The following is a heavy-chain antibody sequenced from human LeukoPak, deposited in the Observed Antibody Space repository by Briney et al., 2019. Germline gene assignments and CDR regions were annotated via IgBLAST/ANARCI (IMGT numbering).Heavy chain of an antibody. CDR3: ARQKWEQQGRDYYFNGLDV. CDR2: IYSSGST. J-gene: IGHJ6*02. CDR1: GFTVSSNY. V-gene: IGHV3-53*01. Sequence: PGGSLRLSCAASGFTVSSNYMSWVRQAPGKGLEWVSVIYSSGSTFYADSVKGRFTISRDNSKSTLYLQMNSLRAEDTAVYYCARQKWEQQGRDYYFNGLDVWGPGTTVIVSS. D-gene: IGHD1/OR15-1a*01.